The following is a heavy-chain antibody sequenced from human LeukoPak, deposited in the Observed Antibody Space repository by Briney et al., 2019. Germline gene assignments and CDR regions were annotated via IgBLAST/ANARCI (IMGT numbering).Heavy chain of an antibody. V-gene: IGHV3-64*01. Sequence: GGSLRLSCAASGFTFSSYAMHWVRQAPGKGLEYVSAISSNGGSTYYANSVKGRFTISRDNAKNSLYLQMNSLRAEDTAVYYCARAMPAGDAFDIWGQGTMVTVSS. J-gene: IGHJ3*02. CDR1: GFTFSSYA. CDR3: ARAMPAGDAFDI. D-gene: IGHD2-2*01. CDR2: ISSNGGST.